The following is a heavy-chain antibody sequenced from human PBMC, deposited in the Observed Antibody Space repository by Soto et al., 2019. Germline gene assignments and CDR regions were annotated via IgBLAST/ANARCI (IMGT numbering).Heavy chain of an antibody. CDR2: ISYDGSNK. Sequence: QVQLVESGGGVVQPGRSLRLSCAASGFTFSSYGMHWVRQAPGKGLEWVAVISYDGSNKYYADSVKGRFTISRDNSKNTLYLQMNSLRAEDTAVYYCATDRGSSWPFDYWGQGTLVTVSS. D-gene: IGHD6-13*01. V-gene: IGHV3-30*03. CDR3: ATDRGSSWPFDY. CDR1: GFTFSSYG. J-gene: IGHJ4*02.